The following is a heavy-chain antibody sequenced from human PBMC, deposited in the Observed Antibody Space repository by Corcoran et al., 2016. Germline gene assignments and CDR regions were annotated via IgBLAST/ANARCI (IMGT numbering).Heavy chain of an antibody. J-gene: IGHJ6*02. D-gene: IGHD3-10*01. CDR3: ATHHRAELVRGVIGPYGMDV. CDR2: IYYSGST. V-gene: IGHV4-39*07. CDR1: GGSISSSSYY. Sequence: QLQLQESGPGLVKPSETLSLTCTVSGGSISSSSYYWGWIRQPPGKGLEWIGSIYYSGSTYYNPSLKSRFTIVDTSKNQFSLKLSSVTAADTAVYYGATHHRAELVRGVIGPYGMDVWGQGTTVTVSS.